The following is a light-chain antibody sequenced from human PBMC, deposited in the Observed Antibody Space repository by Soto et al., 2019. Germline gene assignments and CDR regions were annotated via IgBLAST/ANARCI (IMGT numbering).Light chain of an antibody. V-gene: IGKV1-5*03. CDR3: QQCYSYPWT. CDR1: QSISSY. CDR2: RAS. J-gene: IGKJ1*01. Sequence: DIQMTQSPSTLSASAGDRVTITCRASQSISSYLAWYQQRPGKPPKLLVYRASSLESGVPSRFSGSGYGTEFTLTISSLQPDDFAAYYCQQCYSYPWTFGQVTKVDIK.